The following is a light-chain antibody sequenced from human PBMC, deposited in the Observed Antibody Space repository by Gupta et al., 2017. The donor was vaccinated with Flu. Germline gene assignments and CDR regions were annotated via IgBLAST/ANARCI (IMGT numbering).Light chain of an antibody. CDR3: QQSYSTPYT. CDR2: TAS. J-gene: IGKJ2*01. V-gene: IGKV1-39*01. Sequence: DIQMTQSPSSLSASVGDKVTITCRASQTISSYLNWYRVKPGEAPKLLIYTASNLQSRVPSRFSGSGSGTDFTLTISSLQPEDSATYYCQQSYSTPYTFGQGTKLEIK. CDR1: QTISSY.